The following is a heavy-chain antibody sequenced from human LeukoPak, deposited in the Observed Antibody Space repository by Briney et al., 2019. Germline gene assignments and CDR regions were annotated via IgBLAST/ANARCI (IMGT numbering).Heavy chain of an antibody. CDR2: INPNSGGT. V-gene: IGHV1-2*02. CDR3: ARGDSYYYYGMDV. Sequence: ASVKVSCKASGYTFTGYYMHWVRQAPGQGLEWRGWINPNSGGTNYAQKFQGRVTMTRDTSISTAYMELSRLRSDDTAVYYCARGDSYYYYGMDVWGQGTTVTVSS. CDR1: GYTFTGYY. J-gene: IGHJ6*02.